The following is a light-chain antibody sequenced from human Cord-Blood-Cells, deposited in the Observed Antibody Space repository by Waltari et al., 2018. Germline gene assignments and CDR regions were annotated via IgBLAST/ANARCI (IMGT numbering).Light chain of an antibody. Sequence: DIQMPQSPSTLSASVGDRVTITCRASQSISSWLAWYQQKPGKAPKLLIYKASSLESGVPSRFSGSGSWTEFTLTISSLQPDDFATYYCQQYNSYPWTFGQGTKVEIK. J-gene: IGKJ1*01. CDR1: QSISSW. CDR2: KAS. V-gene: IGKV1-5*03. CDR3: QQYNSYPWT.